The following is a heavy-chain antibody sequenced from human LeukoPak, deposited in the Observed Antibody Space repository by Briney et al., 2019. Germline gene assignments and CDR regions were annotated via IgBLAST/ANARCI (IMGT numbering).Heavy chain of an antibody. CDR2: IKQDGSEK. CDR3: ARDVWAFFDY. J-gene: IGHJ4*02. Sequence: GGSLRLSCAASGFTFSDYWMSWVRQAPGKGLEWVANIKQDGSEKYYVDSVKGRFTISRDNAKNSVYLQMNSLRAEDTAVYYCARDVWAFFDYWGQGTLVTVSS. D-gene: IGHD5/OR15-5a*01. CDR1: GFTFSDYW. V-gene: IGHV3-7*01.